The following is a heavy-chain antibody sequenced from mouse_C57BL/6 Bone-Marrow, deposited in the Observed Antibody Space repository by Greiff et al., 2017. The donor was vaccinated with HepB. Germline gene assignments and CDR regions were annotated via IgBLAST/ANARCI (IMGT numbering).Heavy chain of an antibody. D-gene: IGHD2-5*01. CDR1: GYSFTGYF. J-gene: IGHJ3*01. Sequence: VQLQQSGPELVKPGDSVKISCKASGYSFTGYFMNWVMQSHGKSLEWIGRINPYNGDTFYNQKFKGKATLTVDKSSSTAHMALRSLTSEDSAVYYCAREGNSNPIPFAYWGQGTLVTVSA. CDR3: AREGNSNPIPFAY. V-gene: IGHV1-20*01. CDR2: INPYNGDT.